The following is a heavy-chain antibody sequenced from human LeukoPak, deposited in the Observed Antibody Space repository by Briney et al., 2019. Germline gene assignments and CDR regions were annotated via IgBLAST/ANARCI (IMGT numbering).Heavy chain of an antibody. V-gene: IGHV3-23*01. J-gene: IGHJ5*02. D-gene: IGHD3-16*02. Sequence: GGSLRLSCAVSGFTFSTYAMSWVRQAPGKGLEWVSIISGSGGTTYYADSVQGRFTISRDNSKNTLYLQMNSLRAEDTAVYYCAKQFIVDRNWFDPWGQGTPVTVSS. CDR2: ISGSGGTT. CDR3: AKQFIVDRNWFDP. CDR1: GFTFSTYA.